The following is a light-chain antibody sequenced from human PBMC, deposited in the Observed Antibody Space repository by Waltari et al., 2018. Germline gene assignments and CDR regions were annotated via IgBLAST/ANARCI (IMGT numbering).Light chain of an antibody. CDR2: KAS. CDR1: QGISSW. CDR3: QQYNSVPYN. J-gene: IGKJ2*01. Sequence: DIQMTQSPSSLPASIGDRVTVTCRASQGISSWLAWYQQKPGQPPKLLIYKASILEGGIPSRFSGSGSGTDFTLIISSLQPEDFGIYYCQQYNSVPYNFGQGTKVDIK. V-gene: IGKV1-5*01.